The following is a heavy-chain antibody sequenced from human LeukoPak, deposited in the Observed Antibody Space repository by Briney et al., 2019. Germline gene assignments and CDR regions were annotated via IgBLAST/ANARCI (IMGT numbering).Heavy chain of an antibody. D-gene: IGHD6-6*01. V-gene: IGHV1-18*01. CDR3: ATHSSSRVTPVDY. CDR1: GYTFTSYG. J-gene: IGHJ4*02. Sequence: ASVKVSCKASGYTFTSYGISWVRQAPGQGLEWMGWISAYNGNTNYAQKFQGRVTITADESTSTAYMELSSLRSEDTAVYYCATHSSSRVTPVDYWGQGTLVTVSS. CDR2: ISAYNGNT.